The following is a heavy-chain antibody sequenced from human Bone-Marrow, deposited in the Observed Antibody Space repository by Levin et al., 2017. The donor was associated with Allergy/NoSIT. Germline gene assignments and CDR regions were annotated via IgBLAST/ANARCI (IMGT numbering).Heavy chain of an antibody. J-gene: IGHJ6*02. CDR2: ISWNSGSI. Sequence: LSLTCAASGFTFDDSAMHWVRQAPGKGLEWVSGISWNSGSIGYADSVKGRFTISRDNAKNSLYLQMNSLRAEDTALYYCAKDMVGATDYYYGMDVWGQGTTVTVSS. CDR1: GFTFDDSA. CDR3: AKDMVGATDYYYGMDV. V-gene: IGHV3-9*01. D-gene: IGHD1-26*01.